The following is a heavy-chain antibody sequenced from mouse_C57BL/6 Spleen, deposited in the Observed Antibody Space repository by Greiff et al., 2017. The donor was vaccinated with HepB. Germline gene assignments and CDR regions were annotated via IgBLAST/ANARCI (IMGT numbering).Heavy chain of an antibody. CDR1: GYTFTSYW. Sequence: VQLQQPGAELVKPGASVKMSCKASGYTFTSYWITWVKQRPGQGLEWIGDIYPGSGSTNYNEKFKSKATLTVDTSSSTAYMQLSSLTSEDSAVYYCARGFTTAVVGGGYWGQGTTLTVSS. J-gene: IGHJ2*01. CDR2: IYPGSGST. D-gene: IGHD1-1*01. CDR3: ARGFTTAVVGGGY. V-gene: IGHV1-55*01.